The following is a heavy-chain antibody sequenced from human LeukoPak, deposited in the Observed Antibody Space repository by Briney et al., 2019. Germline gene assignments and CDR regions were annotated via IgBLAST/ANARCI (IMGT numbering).Heavy chain of an antibody. CDR3: VRHRGDGYNSAFDY. CDR1: GFTLSDYS. Sequence: GGSLRLSCDASGFTLSDYSMNWVRQAPGKGLEWLSFISSGSGTTYYADSVRGRFSISRDNAKNSLYLQISVLRADDTALYYCVRHRGDGYNSAFDYWGQGILVTVSS. J-gene: IGHJ4*02. D-gene: IGHD5-24*01. CDR2: ISSGSGTT. V-gene: IGHV3-48*01.